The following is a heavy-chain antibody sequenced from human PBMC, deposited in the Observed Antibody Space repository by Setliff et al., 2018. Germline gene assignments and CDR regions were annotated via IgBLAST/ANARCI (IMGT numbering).Heavy chain of an antibody. D-gene: IGHD6-6*01. J-gene: IGHJ4*02. CDR2: VYYSGTT. CDR1: GGSISSHY. CDR3: ARGRNIAARLLDS. V-gene: IGHV4-59*11. Sequence: SETLSLTCIVSGGSISSHYWNWIRQPPGKGLEFIGYVYYSGTTNYDPSLKSRVTISVDTSKDQFSLKVISMTAADTAVYYCARGRNIAARLLDSWGQGTLVTVSS.